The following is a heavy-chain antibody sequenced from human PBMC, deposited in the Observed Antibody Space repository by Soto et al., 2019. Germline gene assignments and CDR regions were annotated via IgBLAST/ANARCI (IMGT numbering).Heavy chain of an antibody. D-gene: IGHD4-4*01. J-gene: IGHJ4*02. V-gene: IGHV3-7*01. CDR3: AREVTSPFDY. Sequence: LXLSCAASVFTFSGSWMSWVRQAPGKGLEWVANIKQDGSEKFYVDSVKGRFTISRDNAKNSLYLQMNSLRAEDTAVYYCAREVTSPFDYWGQGTLVTVYS. CDR2: IKQDGSEK. CDR1: VFTFSGSW.